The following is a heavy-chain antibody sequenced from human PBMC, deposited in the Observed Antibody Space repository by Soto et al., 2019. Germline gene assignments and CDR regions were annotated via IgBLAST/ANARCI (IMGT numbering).Heavy chain of an antibody. Sequence: GGSLRLSCAASGFTFSSYSMNWVRQAPGKGLEWVSSISSSSSYIYYADSVKGRFTISRDNAKNSLYLQMNSLRAEDTAVYYCARDQDYYDSSGYYYPYYYYGMDVWGQGTTVTVSS. CDR2: ISSSSSYI. CDR3: ARDQDYYDSSGYYYPYYYYGMDV. J-gene: IGHJ6*02. CDR1: GFTFSSYS. D-gene: IGHD3-22*01. V-gene: IGHV3-21*01.